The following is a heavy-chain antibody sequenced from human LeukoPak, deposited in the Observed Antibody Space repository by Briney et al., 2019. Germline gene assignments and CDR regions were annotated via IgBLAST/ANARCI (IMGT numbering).Heavy chain of an antibody. J-gene: IGHJ6*03. CDR1: GYTFTGYY. V-gene: IGHV1-2*02. CDR3: ARDHEGCSSTSCYWGYYYYMDV. Sequence: ASVKVSCKASGYTFTGYYMHWMRQAPGQGLEWMGWINPNSGGTNYAQKFQGRVTMARDTSISTDYMELSRRRSDDTAVYYCARDHEGCSSTSCYWGYYYYMDVWGKGTTVTASS. CDR2: INPNSGGT. D-gene: IGHD2-2*01.